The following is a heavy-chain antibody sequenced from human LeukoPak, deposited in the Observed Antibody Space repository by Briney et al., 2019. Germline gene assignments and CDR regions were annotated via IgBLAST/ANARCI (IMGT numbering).Heavy chain of an antibody. CDR1: GFTFSDYN. J-gene: IGHJ5*02. D-gene: IGHD1-1*01. Sequence: GGLRLSCAASGFTFSDYNMNWVRQVPGKGLESVSYMSRSGDIIYYADSVKGRFTISRDNAKNSLYLQMNSLRAEDTAVYYCARVKNDWFDPWGQGTLVTVSS. CDR3: ARVKNDWFDP. V-gene: IGHV3-48*01. CDR2: MSRSGDII.